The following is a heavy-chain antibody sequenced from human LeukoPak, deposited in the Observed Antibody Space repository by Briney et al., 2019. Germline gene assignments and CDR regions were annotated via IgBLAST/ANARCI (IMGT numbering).Heavy chain of an antibody. D-gene: IGHD5-18*01. CDR2: ISAYNGNT. CDR1: GYTFTSYY. J-gene: IGHJ5*01. Sequence: WASVKVSCKASGYTFTSYYMHWVRQAPGQGLEWMGWISAYNGNTYSARRLQDRVTMTTDTSTSTADMELRSLRSDDTAVYYCARGGFSYGNNWSDFWGQGTLVTVSS. CDR3: ARGGFSYGNNWSDF. V-gene: IGHV1-18*04.